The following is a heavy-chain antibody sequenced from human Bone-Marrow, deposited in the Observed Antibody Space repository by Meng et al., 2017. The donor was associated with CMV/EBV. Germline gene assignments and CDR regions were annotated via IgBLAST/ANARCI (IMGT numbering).Heavy chain of an antibody. Sequence: QVQLQDAGPGPVKPSGTRSLPCTVSGASISSYCGSWIRRPAGEGLEWIGRIYTSGSTNYDPSLKSRVTMSVDTSKNQFSLKLSSVTAADTAVYYCARDAAGTSNWGQGTLVTVFS. V-gene: IGHV4-4*07. J-gene: IGHJ4*02. D-gene: IGHD6-13*01. CDR3: ARDAAGTSN. CDR1: GASISSYC. CDR2: IYTSGST.